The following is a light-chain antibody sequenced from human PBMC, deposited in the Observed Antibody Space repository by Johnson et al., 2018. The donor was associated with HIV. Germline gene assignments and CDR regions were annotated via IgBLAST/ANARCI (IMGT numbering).Light chain of an antibody. CDR3: GTWDSSLSAYYV. Sequence: QLVLTQPPSVSAAPGQKVTISCSGSSSNIGNNYVSWYQQLPGTAPKLLIYDNNKRPSGIPDRFSGSKSGTSATLGITGLQTGDEADYYCGTWDSSLSAYYVFGTGTKVTV. CDR2: DNN. J-gene: IGLJ1*01. V-gene: IGLV1-51*01. CDR1: SSNIGNNY.